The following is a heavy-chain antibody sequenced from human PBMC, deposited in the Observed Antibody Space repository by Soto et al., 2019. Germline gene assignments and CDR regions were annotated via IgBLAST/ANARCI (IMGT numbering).Heavy chain of an antibody. CDR1: GFSLSTSGVG. V-gene: IGHV2-5*02. D-gene: IGHD6-13*01. J-gene: IGHJ5*01. Sequence: HITLKESGPTLVKPTQTLTLTCTFPGFSLSTSGVGVGWIRPPPGKALEWLALIYWDGDKRYRPSLKDRLTITKDTSKSQGVLTMTNMDPVDTATYYCADRPPSIAAERNWFDSWGQGTLVTVS. CDR3: ADRPPSIAAERNWFDS. CDR2: IYWDGDK.